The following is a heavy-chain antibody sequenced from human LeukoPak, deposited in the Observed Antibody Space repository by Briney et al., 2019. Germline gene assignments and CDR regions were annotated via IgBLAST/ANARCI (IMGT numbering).Heavy chain of an antibody. CDR2: IYHSGST. CDR1: GGSISSYY. D-gene: IGHD3-10*01. V-gene: IGHV4-59*12. J-gene: IGHJ4*02. Sequence: PSETLSLTCTVSGGSISSYYWSWIRQPPGKGLEWIGYIYHSGSTYYNPSLKSRVTISVDRSKNQFSLKLSSVTAADTAVYYCARGGEYYYGSGSPNYFDYWGQGTLVTVSS. CDR3: ARGGEYYYGSGSPNYFDY.